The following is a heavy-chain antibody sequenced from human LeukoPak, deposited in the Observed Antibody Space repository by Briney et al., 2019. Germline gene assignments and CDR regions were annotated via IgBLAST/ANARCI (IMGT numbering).Heavy chain of an antibody. V-gene: IGHV3-74*01. J-gene: IGHJ4*02. Sequence: GSLRLSCAASGFXFSTYWMHWVRRTPGKGLVWVSRIGTDGSVTSYADYVKGRFTISRDNAKTTMYLQMNSLRAEDTAVYYCARIGGSGSYSGHYFDHWGQGTLVTVSS. CDR2: IGTDGSVT. CDR1: GFXFSTYW. D-gene: IGHD3-10*01. CDR3: ARIGGSGSYSGHYFDH.